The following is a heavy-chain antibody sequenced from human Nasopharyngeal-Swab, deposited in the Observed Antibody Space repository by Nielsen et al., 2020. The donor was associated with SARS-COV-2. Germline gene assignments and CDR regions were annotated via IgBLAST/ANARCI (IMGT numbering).Heavy chain of an antibody. V-gene: IGHV3-7*03. Sequence: GGSLRLSCAVSGFTFNSRWMTWVRQPPGKGLEWVANINKDGTEKNYVDSVKGRFTISRDNVKNPLYLQMDSLRVEDTAVYYCASRPGPGTAFDLWGQGTLVTVSS. CDR2: INKDGTEK. CDR1: GFTFNSRW. J-gene: IGHJ5*02. CDR3: ASRPGPGTAFDL. D-gene: IGHD1-1*01.